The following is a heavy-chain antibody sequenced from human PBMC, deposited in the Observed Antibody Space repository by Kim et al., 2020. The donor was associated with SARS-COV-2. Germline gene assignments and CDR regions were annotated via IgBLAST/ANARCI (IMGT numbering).Heavy chain of an antibody. Sequence: SETLSLTCAVSGGSVSDPTYYWGWIRQPPGKGLEWIGSIYYAGDTFYNPSLKSRVTISVDMSKNQFSLKLSSVTAADTAVYYCVRVKGRYCGGDCYFAFAIWGQGTMATVFS. CDR3: VRVKGRYCGGDCYFAFAI. J-gene: IGHJ3*02. D-gene: IGHD2-21*02. CDR2: IYYAGDT. CDR1: GGSVSDPTYY. V-gene: IGHV4-39*07.